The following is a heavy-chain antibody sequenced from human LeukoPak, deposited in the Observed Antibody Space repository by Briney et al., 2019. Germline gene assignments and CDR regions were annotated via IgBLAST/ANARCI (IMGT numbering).Heavy chain of an antibody. CDR1: GYTFTSYY. J-gene: IGHJ6*03. CDR2: INPNSGGT. Sequence: GASVKVSCKASGYTFTSYYMHWVRQAPGQGLEWMGWINPNSGGTNYAQKFQGRVTMTRDTSISTAYMELSRLRSDDTAVYYCARDSSGYSSSWYGGGPNYYYYYMDVWGKGTTVTVSS. CDR3: ARDSSGYSSSWYGGGPNYYYYYMDV. D-gene: IGHD6-13*01. V-gene: IGHV1-2*02.